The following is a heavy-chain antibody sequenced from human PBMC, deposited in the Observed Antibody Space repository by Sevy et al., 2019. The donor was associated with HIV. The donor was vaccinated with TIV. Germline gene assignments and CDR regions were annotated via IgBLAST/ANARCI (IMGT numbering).Heavy chain of an antibody. CDR2: IQSKIDGGTT. D-gene: IGHD3-9*01. J-gene: IGHJ6*02. Sequence: GGSLRLSCAASGFTFTHAWMNWVRQAPGKGLEWVGRIQSKIDGGTTDFAAPVKVRFTISRDDSKNTVFLQMNSLKTEDAAVYYCTTSSHAPRVGGDFDPRFYFFYYGMDVWGQGTTVTVSS. CDR1: GFTFTHAW. CDR3: TTSSHAPRVGGDFDPRFYFFYYGMDV. V-gene: IGHV3-15*01.